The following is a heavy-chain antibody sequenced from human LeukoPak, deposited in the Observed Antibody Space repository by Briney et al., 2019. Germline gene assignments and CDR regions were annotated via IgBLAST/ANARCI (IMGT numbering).Heavy chain of an antibody. CDR1: GFTVSSNY. D-gene: IGHD2-8*01. J-gene: IGHJ6*02. CDR2: IYSGGST. CDR3: AGRDNGYYYGMDV. Sequence: PGGSLRLSCAASGFTVSSNYMSWVRHTPGRGLEWVSLIYSGGSTYYADSVKGRFTISRDNSKNTLYRQMNSLRAEDTAVYCCAGRDNGYYYGMDVWGQGTTVTVSS. V-gene: IGHV3-66*01.